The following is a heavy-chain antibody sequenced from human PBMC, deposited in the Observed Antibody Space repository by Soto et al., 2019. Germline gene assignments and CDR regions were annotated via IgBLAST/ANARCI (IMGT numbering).Heavy chain of an antibody. J-gene: IGHJ2*01. CDR3: ARDQRDYGGPNWYFDL. D-gene: IGHD4-17*01. CDR1: GGSVRSGSYY. CDR2: IYYSGST. V-gene: IGHV4-61*01. Sequence: SETRSLTSTVSGGSVRSGSYYWSWIRQPPGEGLEWIGYIYYSGSTNYNPSLKSRVTISVDTSKNQFSLKLSSVTAADTAVYYCARDQRDYGGPNWYFDLWGRGTLVTVSS.